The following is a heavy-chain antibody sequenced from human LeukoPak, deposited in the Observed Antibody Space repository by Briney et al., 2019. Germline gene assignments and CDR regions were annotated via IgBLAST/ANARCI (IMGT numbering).Heavy chain of an antibody. Sequence: PGGSLRLSCEASGITFITSAMSWVRQAPGKGLEWVSAIGGSGGSAYYADSVKGRFTISRVNSKNTLHLQMNSLRVEDTAVYYCAKLLRGTVVPYCDYWGQGTLVTVSS. CDR1: GITFITSA. V-gene: IGHV3-23*01. J-gene: IGHJ4*02. CDR2: IGGSGGSA. D-gene: IGHD3-10*01. CDR3: AKLLRGTVVPYCDY.